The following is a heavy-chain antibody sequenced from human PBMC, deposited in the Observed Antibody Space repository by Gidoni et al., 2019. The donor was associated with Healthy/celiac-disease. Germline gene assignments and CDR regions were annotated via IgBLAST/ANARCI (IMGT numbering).Heavy chain of an antibody. D-gene: IGHD4-17*01. V-gene: IGHV1-69*01. J-gene: IGHJ6*02. CDR1: GGTFRSSA. CDR3: ARESHSRAYGGQLRPLHYYYYGMDV. Sequence: QLQLVQSRAEVSKPGSSVKVSCKASGGTFRSSALSWVLPAPGQGLEWRGGIIPSFGTANYEQKFQGRGTITADESTSTAYMELSSLRSEDTAVYYCARESHSRAYGGQLRPLHYYYYGMDVWGQGTTVTVSS. CDR2: IIPSFGTA.